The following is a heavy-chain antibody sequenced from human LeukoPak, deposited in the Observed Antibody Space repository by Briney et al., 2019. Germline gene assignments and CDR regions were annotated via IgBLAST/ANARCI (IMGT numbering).Heavy chain of an antibody. Sequence: MPSETLSLTCTVSGGSISSSNYYWGWIRQPPGKGLEWIGSIYYSGSTYYNPSLKSRVTISVDTSKNQFSLKLSSVTAADTAVYYCAGKQLVLFGYWGQGTLVTVSS. CDR3: AGKQLVLFGY. CDR1: GGSISSSNYY. D-gene: IGHD6-6*01. J-gene: IGHJ4*02. CDR2: IYYSGST. V-gene: IGHV4-39*07.